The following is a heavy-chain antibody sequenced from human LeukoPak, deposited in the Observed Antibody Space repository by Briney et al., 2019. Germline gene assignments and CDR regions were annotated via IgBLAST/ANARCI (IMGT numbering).Heavy chain of an antibody. CDR1: GFTFSSYA. V-gene: IGHV3-23*01. Sequence: GGSLRLSCAASGFTFSSYAMSWVRQAPGKGLEWVSAISGSGGSTYYADSVKGWFTISRDNSKNTLYLQMNSLRAEDTAVYYCARGMYYDFWSDGNFDYWGQGTLVTVSS. CDR2: ISGSGGST. CDR3: ARGMYYDFWSDGNFDY. J-gene: IGHJ4*02. D-gene: IGHD3-3*01.